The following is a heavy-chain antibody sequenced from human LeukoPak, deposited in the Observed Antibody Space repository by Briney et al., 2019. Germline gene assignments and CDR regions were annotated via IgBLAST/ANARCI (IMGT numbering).Heavy chain of an antibody. V-gene: IGHV3-30*18. Sequence: PGGSLRLSCAASGFTFSGYGMHWVRQAPGKGLEWVAVISYDGSNKYYADSVKGRFTISRDNSKNTLYLQMNSLRAEDTAVYYCAKEEFGVYFDYWGQGTLVTVSS. CDR2: ISYDGSNK. CDR1: GFTFSGYG. J-gene: IGHJ4*02. D-gene: IGHD3-16*01. CDR3: AKEEFGVYFDY.